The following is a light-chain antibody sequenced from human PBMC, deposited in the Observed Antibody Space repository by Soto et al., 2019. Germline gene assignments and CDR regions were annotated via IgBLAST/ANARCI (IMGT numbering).Light chain of an antibody. CDR2: DAS. CDR3: QRYDSLPPT. V-gene: IGKV1-33*01. J-gene: IGKJ5*01. Sequence: DIQMTQSPSSLSASVGDRVTITCQASRDIGKFLNWFQEKPGKAPKLLIYDASNLQTGVASRFIGCGSWTDFTCPITNLQPEDFATYYCQRYDSLPPTFGQGTRLEIK. CDR1: RDIGKF.